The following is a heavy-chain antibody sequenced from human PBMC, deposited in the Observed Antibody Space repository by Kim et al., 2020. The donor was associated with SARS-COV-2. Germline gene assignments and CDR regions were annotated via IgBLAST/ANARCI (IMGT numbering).Heavy chain of an antibody. CDR3: AKDLSGLAKVN. J-gene: IGHJ4*02. CDR2: ISGSGGST. Sequence: GGSLRLSCAASGFTFSSYAMSWVRQAPGKGLESVSAISGSGGSTYYADSVKGRFTISRDNSKNTLYLQIDSLRAEDTAVYYCAKDLSGLAKVNWGQGTLVAVSS. D-gene: IGHD3-10*01. V-gene: IGHV3-23*01. CDR1: GFTFSSYA.